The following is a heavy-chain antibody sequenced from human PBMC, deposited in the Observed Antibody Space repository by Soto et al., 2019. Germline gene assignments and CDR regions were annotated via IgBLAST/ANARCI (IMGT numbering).Heavy chain of an antibody. D-gene: IGHD4-17*01. CDR3: ARLRYDYGDYLWFDP. V-gene: IGHV5-10-1*01. J-gene: IGHJ5*02. CDR1: GYSFTSYW. CDR2: IDPSDSYT. Sequence: GESLKISCKGSGYSFTSYWISWVRQMPGKGLEWMGGIDPSDSYTKYSPSFQGHVTMSADKSISTAYLQWSSLKASDIAMYYCARLRYDYGDYLWFDPWGQGTLVTVSS.